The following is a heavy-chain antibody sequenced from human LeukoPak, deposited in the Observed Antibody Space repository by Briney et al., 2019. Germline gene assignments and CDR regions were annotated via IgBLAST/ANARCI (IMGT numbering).Heavy chain of an antibody. J-gene: IGHJ2*01. V-gene: IGHV3-7*01. CDR1: GFTSSTYW. D-gene: IGHD3-22*01. Sequence: GGSLRLSCAASGFTSSTYWMSWVRQAPGKGLEWVASIKQDGSETYYVDSVKGRFTLSRDNAKTSLYLQMNSLRADDTAVYYCARDRDSRWDFDLWGRGTLVTVSS. CDR3: ARDRDSRWDFDL. CDR2: IKQDGSET.